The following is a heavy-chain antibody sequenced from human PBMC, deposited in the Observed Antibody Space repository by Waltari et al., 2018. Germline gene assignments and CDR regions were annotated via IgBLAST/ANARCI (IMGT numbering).Heavy chain of an antibody. J-gene: IGHJ6*03. Sequence: QVQLVESGGGLVKPGGSLRLSCAASGFTFSDYYMSWIRQAPGKGLEWVAYISNSGSSLYYTDSVKGRFTITRDNAKNSLYLQMNSLRAEDTAVYYCARGEERRFFDYYFMDVWARGPRSPSP. CDR1: GFTFSDYY. D-gene: IGHD3-3*01. CDR2: ISNSGSSL. CDR3: ARGEERRFFDYYFMDV. V-gene: IGHV3-11*01.